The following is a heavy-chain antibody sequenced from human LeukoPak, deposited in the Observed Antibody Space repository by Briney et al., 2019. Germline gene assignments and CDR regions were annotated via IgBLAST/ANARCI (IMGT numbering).Heavy chain of an antibody. D-gene: IGHD2-21*02. CDR3: AKDPKTYYCGGGCYTDY. V-gene: IGHV3-30*18. CDR2: ISYDGSNK. Sequence: GRSLRLSCAASGFTFSSYGMHWVRQAPGKGLEWVAVISYDGSNKYYADSVKGRFTISRDNSKNTLYLQMNSLRAEDTAVYYCAKDPKTYYCGGGCYTDYWGQGTLVTVSS. J-gene: IGHJ4*02. CDR1: GFTFSSYG.